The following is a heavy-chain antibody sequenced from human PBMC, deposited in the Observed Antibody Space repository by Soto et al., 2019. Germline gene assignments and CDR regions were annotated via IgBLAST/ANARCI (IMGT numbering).Heavy chain of an antibody. J-gene: IGHJ5*02. Sequence: SETLSLTCAVYGGSFSGYYWSWIRQPPGKGLEWIGEINHSGSTNYNPSLKSRVTISVDTSKNQFSLKLSSVTAADTAVYYCARGRASYDFWSGYYTGIFWFDPWGQGTLVTVSS. CDR2: INHSGST. D-gene: IGHD3-3*01. V-gene: IGHV4-34*01. CDR3: ARGRASYDFWSGYYTGIFWFDP. CDR1: GGSFSGYY.